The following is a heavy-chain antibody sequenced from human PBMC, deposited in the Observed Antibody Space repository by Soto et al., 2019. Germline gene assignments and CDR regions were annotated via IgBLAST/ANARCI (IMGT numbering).Heavy chain of an antibody. CDR3: TRITIFGVGNYYYYGMDV. Sequence: GGSLRLSCTASGFTFGDYAMSWFRQAPGKGLEWVGFIRSKAYGGTTEYAASVKGRFTISRDDSKSIAYLQMNSLKTEDTAVYYCTRITIFGVGNYYYYGMDVWGQGTTVTVSS. CDR1: GFTFGDYA. V-gene: IGHV3-49*03. D-gene: IGHD3-3*01. CDR2: IRSKAYGGTT. J-gene: IGHJ6*02.